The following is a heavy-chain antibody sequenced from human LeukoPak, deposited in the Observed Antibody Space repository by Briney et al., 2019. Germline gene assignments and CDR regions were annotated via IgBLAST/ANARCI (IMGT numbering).Heavy chain of an antibody. J-gene: IGHJ3*02. V-gene: IGHV3-9*03. Sequence: GRSLRLSCAASGFTFDDYAMHWVRQAPGKGLEWVSGISWNSGSIGYADSVKGRFTISRDNAKNSLYLQMNSLRAEDMALYYCAKAFHPGGAFDIWGQGTMVTVSS. CDR2: ISWNSGSI. CDR3: AKAFHPGGAFDI. CDR1: GFTFDDYA. D-gene: IGHD3-10*01.